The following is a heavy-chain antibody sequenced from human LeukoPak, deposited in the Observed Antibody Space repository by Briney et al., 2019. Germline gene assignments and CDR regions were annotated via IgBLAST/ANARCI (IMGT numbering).Heavy chain of an antibody. J-gene: IGHJ4*02. CDR2: INHSGST. CDR3: AGGGYQLLVYYFDY. CDR1: GGSFSGYY. D-gene: IGHD2-2*01. V-gene: IGHV4-34*01. Sequence: SETLSLTCAVYGGSFSGYYWSWIRQPPGKGLEWIGEINHSGSTNYNPSLKSRVTISVDTSKNQFSLKLSSVTAADTAVYYCAGGGYQLLVYYFDYWGQGTLVTVSS.